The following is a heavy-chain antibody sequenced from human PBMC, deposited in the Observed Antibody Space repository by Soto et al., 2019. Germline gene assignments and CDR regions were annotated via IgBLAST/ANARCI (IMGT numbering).Heavy chain of an antibody. CDR3: AKDARPCTRGVCLHNWVDP. J-gene: IGHJ5*02. CDR2: ISYDGNNK. CDR1: GFTFSSYG. D-gene: IGHD2-8*02. Sequence: QVQLVESGGGVVQPGRSLRLSCAASGFTFSSYGMHWVRQAPGKGLEWVAVISYDGNNKYYGDSVKGRFTISRDDSKNTVFLEMNRLRDEDTAVYSSAKDARPCTRGVCLHNWVDPWGQGTLVTVSS. V-gene: IGHV3-30*18.